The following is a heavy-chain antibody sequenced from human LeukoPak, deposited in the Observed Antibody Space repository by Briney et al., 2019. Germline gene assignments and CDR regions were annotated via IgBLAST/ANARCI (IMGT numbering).Heavy chain of an antibody. CDR2: INPNSGGT. CDR1: GYTFTDYY. J-gene: IGHJ5*02. CDR3: ARDLDQLLHRSNWFDP. Sequence: ASVKVSCKASGYTFTDYYMHWVRQAPGQGLEWMGWINPNSGGTNYAQKFQGRVTMTRDTSISTAYMELSRLRSDDTAVYYCARDLDQLLHRSNWFDPWGQGTLVTVSS. V-gene: IGHV1-2*02. D-gene: IGHD2-2*01.